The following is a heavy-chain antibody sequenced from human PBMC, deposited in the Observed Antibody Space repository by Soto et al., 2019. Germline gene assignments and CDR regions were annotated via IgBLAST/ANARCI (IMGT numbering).Heavy chain of an antibody. CDR3: ARDGGNICSGGSCYFQAPDY. CDR2: ISGSGRST. J-gene: IGHJ4*02. Sequence: EVQLLDSGGGSVQPGGSLRLSCSASGFTFSNYAMSWVRQAPGKGLEWVASISGSGRSTNYADSVKGRLTISRVNTKNTLAVQMNSMRAEDMAVYYCARDGGNICSGGSCYFQAPDYWGQGTLVTVAP. D-gene: IGHD2-15*01. V-gene: IGHV3-23*01. CDR1: GFTFSNYA.